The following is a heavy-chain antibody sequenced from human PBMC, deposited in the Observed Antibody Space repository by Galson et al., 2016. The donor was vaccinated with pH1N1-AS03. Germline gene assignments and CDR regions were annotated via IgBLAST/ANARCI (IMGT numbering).Heavy chain of an antibody. V-gene: IGHV3-11*04. D-gene: IGHD3-10*02. Sequence: SLRLSCAASGFTFSDYDMSWIRQAPGKGLEWVSSISSSSSPIYYADSVKGRFTTSRDNAKNSVYLQMNSLRAEDTAECYCARVSGGSRLLIFDFWGQGTLVTVSS. CDR2: ISSSSSPI. CDR1: GFTFSDYD. CDR3: ARVSGGSRLLIFDF. J-gene: IGHJ4*02.